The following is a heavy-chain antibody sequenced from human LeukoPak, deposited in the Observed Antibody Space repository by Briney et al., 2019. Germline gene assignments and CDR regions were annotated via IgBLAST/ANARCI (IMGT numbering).Heavy chain of an antibody. Sequence: ASVKVSCKTSGYSFTTYGISWLRQAPGRGLEWVGCISASNGNTNYTQRFQGRLIMTTDTSTGTAYMELRNLRSDDTAVYYCARHFDYLAYWGQGSQVTVSS. J-gene: IGHJ4*02. CDR1: GYSFTTYG. CDR3: ARHFDYLAY. V-gene: IGHV1-18*01. CDR2: ISASNGNT. D-gene: IGHD3-3*02.